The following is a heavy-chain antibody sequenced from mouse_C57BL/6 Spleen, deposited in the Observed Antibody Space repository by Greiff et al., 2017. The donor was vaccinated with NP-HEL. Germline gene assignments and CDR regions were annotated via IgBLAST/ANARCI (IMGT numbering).Heavy chain of an antibody. J-gene: IGHJ2*01. V-gene: IGHV1-59*01. Sequence: QVQLQQPGAELVRPGTSVKLSCKASGYTFTSYWMHWVKQRPGQGLEWIGVIDPSDSYTNYNQKFKGKATLTVDTSSSTAYMQLSSLTSEDSAVYYCARGYDGYFDYWGQGTTLTVSS. CDR1: GYTFTSYW. D-gene: IGHD2-3*01. CDR3: ARGYDGYFDY. CDR2: IDPSDSYT.